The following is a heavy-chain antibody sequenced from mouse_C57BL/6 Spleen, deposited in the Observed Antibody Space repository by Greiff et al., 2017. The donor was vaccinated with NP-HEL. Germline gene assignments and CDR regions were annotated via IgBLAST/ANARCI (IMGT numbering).Heavy chain of an antibody. CDR1: GYTFTSYG. CDR2: IYPRSGNT. D-gene: IGHD2-4*01. V-gene: IGHV1-81*01. J-gene: IGHJ2*01. Sequence: QVQLQQSGAELARPGASVKLSCKASGYTFTSYGISWVKQRTGQGLEWIGEIYPRSGNTYYNEKFKGKATLTADKSSSTAYMELRSLTSEDSAVYFCARGGYYDYDVSGYYFDYWGQGTTLTVSS. CDR3: ARGGYYDYDVSGYYFDY.